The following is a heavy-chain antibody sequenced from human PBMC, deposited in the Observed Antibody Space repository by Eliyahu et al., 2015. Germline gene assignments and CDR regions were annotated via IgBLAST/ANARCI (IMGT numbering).Heavy chain of an antibody. D-gene: IGHD3-22*01. V-gene: IGHV4-59*01. CDR2: ISHTGST. CDR1: GGSXGTXY. J-gene: IGHJ6*02. CDR3: ARGAYYDTSDYFRWDYYYGMDV. Sequence: QVQLQESGPGLVKPSETLSLTCXVSGGSXGTXYXXWIRQPPGKGLECIGYISHTGSTIYSPSLQSRVTISLDTSKRHFSLRLNSVSAADTAVYYCARGAYYDTSDYFRWDYYYGMDVWGQGTTVTVSS.